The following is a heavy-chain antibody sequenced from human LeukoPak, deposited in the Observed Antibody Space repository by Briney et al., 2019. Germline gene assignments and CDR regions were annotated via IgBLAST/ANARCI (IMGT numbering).Heavy chain of an antibody. CDR2: IKQDGSEK. Sequence: GGSLRLSCAASGFTFSSYWMSWVRQAPGKGLEWVANIKQDGSEKYYVDSVKGRFTISRDNAKNSLYLQMNSLRAEDTAVYYCAQIAVAGYYYYGMDVWGQGTTVTVSS. V-gene: IGHV3-7*01. D-gene: IGHD6-19*01. CDR3: AQIAVAGYYYYGMDV. J-gene: IGHJ6*02. CDR1: GFTFSSYW.